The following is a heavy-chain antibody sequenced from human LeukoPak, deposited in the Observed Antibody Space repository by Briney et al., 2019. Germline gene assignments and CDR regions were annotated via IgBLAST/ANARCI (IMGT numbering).Heavy chain of an antibody. D-gene: IGHD3-10*01. V-gene: IGHV4-59*08. CDR2: IYYSGSS. Sequence: SETLSLTCTISRGSISGFYWSWIRQPPGKGLEWIGYIYYSGSSNYNPSLKSRVTIPVDTSKDQFSLKLSSVTAADTAVYYCARNRASGTPYFDYWGQGLLVTVSS. J-gene: IGHJ4*02. CDR3: ARNRASGTPYFDY. CDR1: RGSISGFY.